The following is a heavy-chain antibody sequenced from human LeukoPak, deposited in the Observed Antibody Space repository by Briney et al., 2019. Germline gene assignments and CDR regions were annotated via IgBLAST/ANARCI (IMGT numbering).Heavy chain of an antibody. CDR2: ISAYNGNT. D-gene: IGHD2-15*01. CDR1: GYTFTRYG. CDR3: ARGHATGIHYYYYMDV. J-gene: IGHJ6*03. Sequence: ASVKVSCKASGYTFTRYGISWVRQSPGQGLEWMGWISAYNGNTNYAQKLQGRVTMTTDTSTSTAYMELRSLRSDDTAVYYCARGHATGIHYYYYMDVWGKGTTVTVSS. V-gene: IGHV1-18*01.